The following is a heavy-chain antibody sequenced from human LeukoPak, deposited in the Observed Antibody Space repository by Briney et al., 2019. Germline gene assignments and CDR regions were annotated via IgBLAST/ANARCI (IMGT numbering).Heavy chain of an antibody. V-gene: IGHV4-59*11. CDR2: IHYSGSA. CDR1: GGSISGQY. D-gene: IGHD5-18*01. Sequence: SETLSLTCTVSGGSISGQYWSWIRQPPGKGLEWIGFIHYSGSATYNPSLKSRVTISVDTSKNHFSLKLSSMTAADTAVYYCARETRGYSYGPYAFDIWGQGTMVTVSS. J-gene: IGHJ3*02. CDR3: ARETRGYSYGPYAFDI.